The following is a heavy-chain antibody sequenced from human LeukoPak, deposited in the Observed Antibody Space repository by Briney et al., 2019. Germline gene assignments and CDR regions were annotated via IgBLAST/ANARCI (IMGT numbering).Heavy chain of an antibody. CDR2: ISAYNGNT. D-gene: IGHD2-8*01. Sequence: ASVKVSCKASGYTFTSYGIGWVRQAPGQGLEWMGWISAYNGNTNYAQKLQGRVTMTTDTSTSTAYMELRSLRSDDTAVYYCARDQWQFKEKQGDAFDTWGQGTMVTVSS. J-gene: IGHJ3*02. CDR1: GYTFTSYG. V-gene: IGHV1-18*01. CDR3: ARDQWQFKEKQGDAFDT.